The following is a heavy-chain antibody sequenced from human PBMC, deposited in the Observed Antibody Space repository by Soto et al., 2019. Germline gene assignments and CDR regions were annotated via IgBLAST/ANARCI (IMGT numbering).Heavy chain of an antibody. CDR2: ISGSGGST. V-gene: IGHV3-23*01. J-gene: IGHJ4*02. Sequence: PGGSLRLSCAASGFTFSSYAMSWVRQAPGKGLEWVSAISGSGGSTYYADSVKGRFTISRDNSKNTLYLQMNSLRAEDTAVYYCAKDGTRLQYGDYALFAYWGQGTLVIVSS. CDR3: AKDGTRLQYGDYALFAY. CDR1: GFTFSSYA. D-gene: IGHD4-17*01.